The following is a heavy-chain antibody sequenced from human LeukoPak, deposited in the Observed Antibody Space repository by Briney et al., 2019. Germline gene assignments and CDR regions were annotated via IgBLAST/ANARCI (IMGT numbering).Heavy chain of an antibody. CDR2: IRYDGSYK. Sequence: GWSLRLSCVGSGFTISSYGMHWVRQAPGKGLEGVAFIRYDGSYKKYADSVKGRFTISRDNSKNTLYLQMNSLRAEDTAVYYCAKDGGVRGPDYYYYMDVWGKRTTVTISS. CDR3: AKDGGVRGPDYYYYMDV. D-gene: IGHD3-10*01. CDR1: GFTISSYG. V-gene: IGHV3-30*02. J-gene: IGHJ6*03.